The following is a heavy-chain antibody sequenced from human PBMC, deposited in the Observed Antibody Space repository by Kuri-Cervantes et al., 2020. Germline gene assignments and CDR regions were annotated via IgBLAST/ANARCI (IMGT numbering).Heavy chain of an antibody. J-gene: IGHJ5*02. CDR2: INTNTGNP. Sequence: ASVKVSCKVSGYTLTELSMHWVRQAPGQGLEWMGWINTNTGNPTYAQGFTGRFVFSLDTSVSTAYLQISSLKAEDTAVYYCARAGYSSSWKSGYNWFDPWGQGTLVTVSS. V-gene: IGHV7-4-1*02. CDR1: GYTLTELS. CDR3: ARAGYSSSWKSGYNWFDP. D-gene: IGHD6-13*01.